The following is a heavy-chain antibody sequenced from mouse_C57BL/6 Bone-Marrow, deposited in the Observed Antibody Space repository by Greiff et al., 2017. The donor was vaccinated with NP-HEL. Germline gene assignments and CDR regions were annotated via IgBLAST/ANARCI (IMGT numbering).Heavy chain of an antibody. CDR3: ASGTVYYFDY. Sequence: EVQLQESGPGLVKPSQSLSLTCSVTGYSITSGYYWNWIRQFPGNQLEWMGYISYDGSNNYNPSLKNRISITRDTSTNQFFLKLNSVTTEDTATYYCASGTVYYFDYWGQGTTLTVSS. V-gene: IGHV3-6*01. CDR1: GYSITSGYY. J-gene: IGHJ2*01. CDR2: ISYDGSN. D-gene: IGHD4-1*01.